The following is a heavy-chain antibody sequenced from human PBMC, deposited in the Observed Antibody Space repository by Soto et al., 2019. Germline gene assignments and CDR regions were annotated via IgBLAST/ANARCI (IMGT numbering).Heavy chain of an antibody. V-gene: IGHV3-15*01. D-gene: IGHD2-21*02. CDR1: GFTFSNAW. CDR3: TTDLGTYCGGDCYSY. J-gene: IGHJ4*02. CDR2: IKSKTDGGAT. Sequence: GGSLRLSCAASGFTFSNAWMSWVRQAPGKGLEWVGRIKSKTDGGATDYAAPVKGRFTISRDDSKNTLYLQMNSLKTEGKAVYYCTTDLGTYCGGDCYSYWGQGTLVTVSS.